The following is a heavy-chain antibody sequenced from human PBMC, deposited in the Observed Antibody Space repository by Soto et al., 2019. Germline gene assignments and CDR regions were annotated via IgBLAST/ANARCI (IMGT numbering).Heavy chain of an antibody. CDR1: GYTFTSQW. J-gene: IGHJ4*02. D-gene: IGHD5-12*01. Sequence: GESLKISCKASGYTFTSQWIGWVRQKPGKGLEWMGLIFPGDSDTRYSPSFQGQVTISADKSISTAFLQWSSLKASDTAMYYCARLVDGYPGYWGQGALVTVSS. V-gene: IGHV5-51*01. CDR3: ARLVDGYPGY. CDR2: IFPGDSDT.